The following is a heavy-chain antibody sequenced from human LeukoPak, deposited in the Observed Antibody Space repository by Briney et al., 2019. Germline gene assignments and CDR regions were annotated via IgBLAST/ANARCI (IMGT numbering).Heavy chain of an antibody. V-gene: IGHV3-30-3*01. CDR2: ISYDGTNK. J-gene: IGHJ4*02. CDR3: ARDSVGDYVFDY. Sequence: PGGSLRLSCAASGLTSSIYAMHWVRQAPGKGLEWVAVISYDGTNKYHADSVKGRFTISRDNAKNSLYLQMNSLRAEDTAVYYCARDSVGDYVFDYWGQGTLVTVSS. D-gene: IGHD4-17*01. CDR1: GLTSSIYA.